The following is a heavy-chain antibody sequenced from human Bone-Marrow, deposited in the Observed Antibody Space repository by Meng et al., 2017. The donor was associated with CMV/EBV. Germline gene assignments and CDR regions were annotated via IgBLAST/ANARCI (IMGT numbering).Heavy chain of an antibody. D-gene: IGHD2-8*01. V-gene: IGHV4-59*08. Sequence: SETLSLTCTVSGGSISSYYWSWIRQPPGKGLEWIGYIYYSGSTNYNPSLKSRVTISVDTSKNQFSLKLSSVTAVDTAVYECGRNYEYYTNSNHCTIDSWGQGTLVTVSS. J-gene: IGHJ4*02. CDR1: GGSISSYY. CDR2: IYYSGST. CDR3: GRNYEYYTNSNHCTIDS.